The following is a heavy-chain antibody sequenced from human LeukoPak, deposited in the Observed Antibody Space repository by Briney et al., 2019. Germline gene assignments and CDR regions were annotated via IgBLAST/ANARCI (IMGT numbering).Heavy chain of an antibody. CDR3: ARDAPDCSSTSCYTWFDP. CDR2: ISSSSSYI. J-gene: IGHJ5*02. CDR1: GFTFSSYW. Sequence: GGSLRLSCAASGFTFSSYWMSWVRQAPGKGLEWVSSISSSSSYIYYADSVKGRFTISRDNAKNSQYLQMNSLRAEDTAVYYCARDAPDCSSTSCYTWFDPWGQGTLVTVSS. D-gene: IGHD2-2*02. V-gene: IGHV3-21*01.